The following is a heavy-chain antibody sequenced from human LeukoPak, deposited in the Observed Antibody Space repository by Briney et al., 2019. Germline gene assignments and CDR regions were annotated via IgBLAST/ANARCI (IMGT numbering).Heavy chain of an antibody. J-gene: IGHJ4*02. CDR3: AKDSRYFYVDY. Sequence: GGSLRLSCAASGFTFSSYGMHWVRQAPGKGLEWVAFIRYDGSKEYYADSVKGRFTISRDNSKNTLYLQMNSLKTEDTAVYYCAKDSRYFYVDYWGQGTLVTVSS. CDR2: IRYDGSKE. D-gene: IGHD1-14*01. CDR1: GFTFSSYG. V-gene: IGHV3-30*02.